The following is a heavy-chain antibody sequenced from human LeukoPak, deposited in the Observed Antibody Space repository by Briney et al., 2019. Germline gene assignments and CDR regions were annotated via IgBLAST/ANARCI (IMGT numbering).Heavy chain of an antibody. CDR3: AKDHGYCSGGSCYPYYFDY. CDR1: GFTFSSYA. Sequence: GGSLRLSCAASGFTFSSYAMSWVRQAPGKGLEWVSAISGSGAGTYYADSVKGRFTISRDNSKNTLYLQMNSLRAEGTAVYYCAKDHGYCSGGSCYPYYFDYWGQGTLVTVSS. V-gene: IGHV3-23*01. D-gene: IGHD2-15*01. J-gene: IGHJ4*02. CDR2: ISGSGAGT.